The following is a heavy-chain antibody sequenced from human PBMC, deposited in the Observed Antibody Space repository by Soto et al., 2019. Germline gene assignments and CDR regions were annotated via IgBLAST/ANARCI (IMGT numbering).Heavy chain of an antibody. CDR2: IRSKANSYAT. V-gene: IGHV3-73*01. D-gene: IGHD3-3*01. Sequence: GGSLRLSCAASGFTFSGSAMHWVRQASGKGLEWVGRIRSKANSYATAYAASVKGRFTISRDDSKNTAYLQMNSLKTEDTAVYYCTRHDGLRFLEWLSTAPYYYYGMDVWGQGTTVTSP. CDR3: TRHDGLRFLEWLSTAPYYYYGMDV. CDR1: GFTFSGSA. J-gene: IGHJ6*02.